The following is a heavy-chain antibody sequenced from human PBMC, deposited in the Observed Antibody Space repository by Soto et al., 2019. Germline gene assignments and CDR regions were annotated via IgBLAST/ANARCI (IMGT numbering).Heavy chain of an antibody. CDR3: AREGGYYGFDV. J-gene: IGHJ6*02. Sequence: GGSLRLSCAASGFTFSSYSMNWVRQAPGKGLEWVSSISSSSSYIYYADSVKGRFTISRDNAKNSLYLQMNSLRAEATAVYYCAREGGYYGFDVWGQGTTVTVSS. D-gene: IGHD2-15*01. CDR1: GFTFSSYS. CDR2: ISSSSSYI. V-gene: IGHV3-21*01.